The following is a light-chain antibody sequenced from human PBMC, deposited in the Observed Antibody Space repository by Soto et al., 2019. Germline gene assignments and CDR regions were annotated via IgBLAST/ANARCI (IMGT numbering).Light chain of an antibody. J-gene: IGKJ1*01. Sequence: EIVMTQSPATLSVSPGERVTLSCRASQSVGGKVAWYQQKPGQAPRLLIYGASTRATAIPGRFRGSGSGTEFTLTISSLQSEDFAVYYCQQYDGWPQTFGQGTKVDIK. V-gene: IGKV3-15*01. CDR3: QQYDGWPQT. CDR2: GAS. CDR1: QSVGGK.